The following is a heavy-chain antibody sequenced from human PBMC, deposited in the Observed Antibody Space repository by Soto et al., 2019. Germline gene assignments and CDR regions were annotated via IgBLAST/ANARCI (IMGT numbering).Heavy chain of an antibody. CDR1: GYTFTSYD. Sequence: ASVKVSCKASGYTFTSYDINWVRQSTGQGLEWMGWMNPNSGNTGYAQKFQGRVTMTRNTSISTAYMELSSLRSEDTAVYYCATDSGTGYYYYGMDVWGQGTTVTAP. CDR2: MNPNSGNT. CDR3: ATDSGTGYYYYGMDV. J-gene: IGHJ6*02. D-gene: IGHD3-9*01. V-gene: IGHV1-8*01.